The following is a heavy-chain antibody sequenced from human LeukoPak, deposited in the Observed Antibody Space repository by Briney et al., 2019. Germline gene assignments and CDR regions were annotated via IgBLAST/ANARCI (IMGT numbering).Heavy chain of an antibody. CDR1: GGSISSGDYY. CDR3: ASAGGSCSYKGCFGY. Sequence: SETLSLTCTVSGGSISSGDYYWSWIRQPPGKGLEWIGYIYYSGSTYYNPSLKSRVTISVDTSKNQFSLKLGSVTAADTAVYYCASAGGSCSYKGCFGYWGQGTLVTVSS. D-gene: IGHD2-2*01. CDR2: IYYSGST. J-gene: IGHJ4*02. V-gene: IGHV4-30-4*01.